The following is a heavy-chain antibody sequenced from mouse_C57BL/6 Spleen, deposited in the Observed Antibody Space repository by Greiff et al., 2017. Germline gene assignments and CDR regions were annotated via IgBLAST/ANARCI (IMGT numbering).Heavy chain of an antibody. J-gene: IGHJ1*03. D-gene: IGHD1-1*01. Sequence: QVQLQQSGAELVRPGASVKLSCKASGYTFTDYYINWVKQRPGQGLEWIARIYPGSGNTYYNEKFKGKATLTAEKSSSTAYMQLSSLTSEDSAVYFWARGLTTVVAPYFDVWGTGTTVTVSS. CDR3: ARGLTTVVAPYFDV. CDR1: GYTFTDYY. V-gene: IGHV1-76*01. CDR2: IYPGSGNT.